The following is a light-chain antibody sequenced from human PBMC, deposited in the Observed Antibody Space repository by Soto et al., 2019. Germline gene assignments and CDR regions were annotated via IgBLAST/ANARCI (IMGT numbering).Light chain of an antibody. V-gene: IGLV1-47*01. CDR1: SSNIGSNS. Sequence: QSVLIQPPSASGTPGQRVTISCSGSSSNIGSNSVYWYQQLPGTAPKLLLYTNNQRPSGVPDRFSGSKSGTSASLAISGLRSEDEADYYCAAWDDGLSGYVFGTGTQLTVL. CDR2: TNN. CDR3: AAWDDGLSGYV. J-gene: IGLJ1*01.